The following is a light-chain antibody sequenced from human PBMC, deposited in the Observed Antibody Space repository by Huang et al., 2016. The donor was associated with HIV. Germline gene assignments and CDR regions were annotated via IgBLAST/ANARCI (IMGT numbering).Light chain of an antibody. Sequence: DIMMTQSPATLSVSPGERATLSCRASQSVNSNLAWYQQKPGQAPRLLIFGASTRATGIPARFSGSGSGTDFTLTINGLQSEDFAIYYCHQYNNWPPWTFGQGTKVEIK. CDR1: QSVNSN. V-gene: IGKV3-15*01. CDR3: HQYNNWPPWT. J-gene: IGKJ1*01. CDR2: GAS.